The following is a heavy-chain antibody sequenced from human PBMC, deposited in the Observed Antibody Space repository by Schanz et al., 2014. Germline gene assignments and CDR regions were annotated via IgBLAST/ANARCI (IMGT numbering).Heavy chain of an antibody. Sequence: QVQLVQSGGGVVQPGGSLRLSCAASGFTFTSYSMHWVRQAPGRGLEWVAFIRYDGSSKYYADSVRGRFTISRDDSKNTLYLQMNSLRAEDTAVYYCASLYDREYFDYWGQGTLVTVSS. J-gene: IGHJ4*02. CDR2: IRYDGSSK. CDR1: GFTFTSYS. CDR3: ASLYDREYFDY. D-gene: IGHD2-8*01. V-gene: IGHV3-30*02.